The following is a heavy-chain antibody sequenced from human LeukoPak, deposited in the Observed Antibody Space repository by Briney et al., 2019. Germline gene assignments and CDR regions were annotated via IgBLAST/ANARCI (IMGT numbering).Heavy chain of an antibody. J-gene: IGHJ4*02. CDR1: GFTFSSYS. D-gene: IGHD6-19*01. CDR2: ISSSSSYI. V-gene: IGHV3-21*01. CDR3: ARDPSSGWFDY. Sequence: GGSLRLSCAASGFTFSSYSMNWVRQAPGKGLEWVSSISSSSSYIYSADSVKGRFTISRDNAKNSLYLQMNSLRAEDTAVYYCARDPSSGWFDYWGQGTLVTVSS.